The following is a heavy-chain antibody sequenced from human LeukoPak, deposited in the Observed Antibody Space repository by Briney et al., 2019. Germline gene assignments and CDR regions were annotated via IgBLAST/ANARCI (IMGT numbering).Heavy chain of an antibody. V-gene: IGHV3-23*01. CDR2: ISGSGGST. D-gene: IGHD6-19*01. J-gene: IGHJ4*02. Sequence: SGGSLRLSCAASGFTFSSYAMSWVRQAPGKGLEWVSAISGSGGSTYYADSVKGRFTISRDNSKNTLYPQMNSLRAEDTAVYYCAKDRRRVAVAPYYFDYWGQGTLVTVSS. CDR1: GFTFSSYA. CDR3: AKDRRRVAVAPYYFDY.